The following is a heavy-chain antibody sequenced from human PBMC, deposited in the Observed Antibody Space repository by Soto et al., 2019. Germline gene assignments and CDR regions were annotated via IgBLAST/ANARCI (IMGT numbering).Heavy chain of an antibody. CDR1: GCTFSSYA. J-gene: IGHJ6*02. Sequence: QPGVSLRLSCSASGCTFSSYAMHWVLQSPGKWLWCVAVGSYYGSNKYYSDSVKGRCTSSRDNSKNTLYLQINILIAEETAVYYCARGRHFDWLLNPLYYSYYRMDVWGQGQTVPVS. V-gene: IGHV3-30-3*01. D-gene: IGHD3-9*01. CDR3: ARGRHFDWLLNPLYYSYYRMDV. CDR2: GSYYGSNK.